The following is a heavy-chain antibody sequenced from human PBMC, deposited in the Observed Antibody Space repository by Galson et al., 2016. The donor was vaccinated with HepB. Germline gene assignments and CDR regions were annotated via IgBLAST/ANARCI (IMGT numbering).Heavy chain of an antibody. V-gene: IGHV3-66*01. D-gene: IGHD6-13*01. CDR2: IYIGGNT. J-gene: IGHJ6*02. CDR3: ARDSRMDGSSSWDYYYGMDV. CDR1: EFTVSSNS. Sequence: SLRLSCAVSEFTVSSNSMSWVRQAPGKGLEWVSEIYIGGNTYYADSVQGRFIISRDDSKNTVYLQMNSLRAEDTDVYYCARDSRMDGSSSWDYYYGMDVWGQGTTVTVSS.